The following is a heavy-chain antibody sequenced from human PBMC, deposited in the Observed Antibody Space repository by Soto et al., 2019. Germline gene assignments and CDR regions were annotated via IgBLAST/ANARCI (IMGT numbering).Heavy chain of an antibody. CDR1: GGSFSGYY. V-gene: IGHV4-34*01. CDR2: INHSGST. Sequence: SETLSLTCAVYGGSFSGYYWSWIRQPPGRGLEWIGEINHSGSTNYNPSLKSRVTISVDTSKNQFSLKLSSVTAADTAVYYCALWSYYSNYWGQGTLVTVSS. D-gene: IGHD1-26*01. J-gene: IGHJ4*02. CDR3: ALWSYYSNY.